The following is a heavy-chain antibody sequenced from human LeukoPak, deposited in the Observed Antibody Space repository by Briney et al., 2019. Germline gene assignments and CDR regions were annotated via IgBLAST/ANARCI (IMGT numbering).Heavy chain of an antibody. D-gene: IGHD3-16*01. V-gene: IGHV3-30-3*01. J-gene: IGHJ4*02. Sequence: SCKASGGTFSSYAMHWVRQAPGKGLEWVAVISYDGSNKYYADSVKGRFTISRDNSKNTLYLQMNSLRAEDTAVYYCARVALGEFDYWGQGTLVTVSS. CDR1: GGTFSSYA. CDR3: ARVALGEFDY. CDR2: ISYDGSNK.